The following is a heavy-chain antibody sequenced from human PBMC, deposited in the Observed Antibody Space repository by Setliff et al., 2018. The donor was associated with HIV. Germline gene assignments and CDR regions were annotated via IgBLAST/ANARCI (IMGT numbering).Heavy chain of an antibody. CDR1: GGSISSGSYY. V-gene: IGHV4-61*02. CDR2: IYTSGSA. D-gene: IGHD3-22*01. J-gene: IGHJ3*02. Sequence: SETLSLTCTVSGGSISSGSYYWSWIRQPAGKGLEWIGRIYTSGSANYNPSLKSRVTISVDTSKKQFSLKVNSVTAADTAVYYCARAPFYSGYDSHDSSGYYLDAFDIWGPGTMVTVSS. CDR3: ARAPFYSGYDSHDSSGYYLDAFDI.